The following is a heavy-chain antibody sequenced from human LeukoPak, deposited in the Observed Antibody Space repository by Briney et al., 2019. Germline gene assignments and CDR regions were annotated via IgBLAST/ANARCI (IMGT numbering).Heavy chain of an antibody. CDR1: GDSVSSNSAA. CDR3: ARDVIGFSPSYDSSGNAFDI. J-gene: IGHJ3*02. D-gene: IGHD3-22*01. Sequence: SQTLSLTCAIAGDSVSSNSAAWNWIRQSPSRGLEWLGRTYYRSKWYNDYAVSVKSRITINPDTSKNQLSLQLNSVTPEDTAVYYCARDVIGFSPSYDSSGNAFDIWGLGTMVTVSS. V-gene: IGHV6-1*01. CDR2: TYYRSKWYN.